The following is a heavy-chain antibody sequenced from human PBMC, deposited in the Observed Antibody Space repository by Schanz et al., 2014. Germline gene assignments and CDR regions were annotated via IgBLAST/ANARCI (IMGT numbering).Heavy chain of an antibody. D-gene: IGHD2-2*01. CDR2: IYYSGNT. V-gene: IGHV4-31*02. CDR3: ARYRTRYCSTASCLHVNWFDP. Sequence: WTWIRQHPGKGLEWIGYIYYSGNTYYTPSLKSRVIMSVDTSKKQFSLKLSSVTAADTSVDYCARYRTRYCSTASCLHVNWFDPWGQGTLVTVSS. J-gene: IGHJ5*02.